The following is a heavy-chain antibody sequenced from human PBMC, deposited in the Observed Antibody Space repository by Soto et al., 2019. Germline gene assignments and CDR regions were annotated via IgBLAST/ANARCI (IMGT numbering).Heavy chain of an antibody. CDR2: INSDGSST. CDR3: ARDYDFWSGYYPYYYYGMDV. CDR1: GFTFSSYW. Sequence: GGSLRLSCAASGFTFSSYWMHWVRQAPGKGLVWVSRINSDGSSTSYADSVKGRFTISRDNAKNTLYLQMNSLRAEDTAVYYCARDYDFWSGYYPYYYYGMDVWGQGTTVTSP. V-gene: IGHV3-74*01. J-gene: IGHJ6*02. D-gene: IGHD3-3*01.